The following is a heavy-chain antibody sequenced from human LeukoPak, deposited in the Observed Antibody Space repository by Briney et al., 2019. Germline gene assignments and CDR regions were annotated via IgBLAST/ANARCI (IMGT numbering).Heavy chain of an antibody. CDR1: GGSFGGYY. V-gene: IGHV4-34*01. CDR2: INHSGST. Sequence: SETLSLTCAVYGGSFGGYYWSWIRQPPGKGLEWIGEINHSGSTNYNPSLKSRVTISVDTSKNQFSLKLSSVTAADTAVYYCARGLPLDYWGQGTLVTVSS. J-gene: IGHJ4*02. CDR3: ARGLPLDY.